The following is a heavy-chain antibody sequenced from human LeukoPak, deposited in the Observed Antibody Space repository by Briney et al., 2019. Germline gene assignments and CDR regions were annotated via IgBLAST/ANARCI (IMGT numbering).Heavy chain of an antibody. CDR1: GYYFPNYW. D-gene: IGHD6-13*01. CDR2: IHPDDSST. Sequence: GESLKISCKTSGYYFPNYWIAWVRQMPGKGLECMGVIHPDDSSTRYSPSFLGQVTLSADKSTNTAYLQWSSLKASDTAMYYCARHGDSSSWFDYWGQGTLVTVSS. CDR3: ARHGDSSSWFDY. V-gene: IGHV5-51*01. J-gene: IGHJ4*02.